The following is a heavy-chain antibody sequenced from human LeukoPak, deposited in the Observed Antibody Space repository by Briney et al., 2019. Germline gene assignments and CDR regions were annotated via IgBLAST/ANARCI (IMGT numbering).Heavy chain of an antibody. J-gene: IGHJ4*02. CDR3: ARWWRIGYGDYGYFDY. CDR1: GYTFTGYY. Sequence: ASVEVSCKASGYTFTGYYIHWVRQAPGQGLEWMGWINPNSGGTNYAQKFQGRVTMTGDTSISTAYMELSRLRSDDTAVYYCARWWRIGYGDYGYFDYWGQGTLVTVSS. V-gene: IGHV1-2*02. CDR2: INPNSGGT. D-gene: IGHD4-17*01.